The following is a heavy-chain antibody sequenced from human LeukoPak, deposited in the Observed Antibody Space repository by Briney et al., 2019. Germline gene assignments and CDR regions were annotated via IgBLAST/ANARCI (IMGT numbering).Heavy chain of an antibody. V-gene: IGHV1-2*02. CDR1: GYTFTGYY. CDR3: ARVGATGTTSPFDY. Sequence: GASVKVSCKTSGYTFTGYYMHWVRQAPGQGPEWMGWINPNSGGTNYAQKFQGRVTMTRDTSISTAYMELSRLRSDDTAVYYCARVGATGTTSPFDYWGQGTLVTVSS. CDR2: INPNSGGT. J-gene: IGHJ4*02. D-gene: IGHD1-1*01.